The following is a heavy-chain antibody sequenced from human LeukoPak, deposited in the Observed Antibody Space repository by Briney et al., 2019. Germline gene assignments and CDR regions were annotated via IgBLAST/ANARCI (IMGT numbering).Heavy chain of an antibody. CDR1: GYNFTNYW. J-gene: IGHJ5*02. V-gene: IGHV5-51*01. Sequence: GESLKISCKGSGYNFTNYWIGWVRQMPGKGLEWMGIIYPGDSDTRYSPSFQGQVTISADKSISTAYLQWSSLKASDTAMYYCARSPRPLTAASPSSSFWLDPWGQGTQVTVSS. D-gene: IGHD6-6*01. CDR3: ARSPRPLTAASPSSSFWLDP. CDR2: IYPGDSDT.